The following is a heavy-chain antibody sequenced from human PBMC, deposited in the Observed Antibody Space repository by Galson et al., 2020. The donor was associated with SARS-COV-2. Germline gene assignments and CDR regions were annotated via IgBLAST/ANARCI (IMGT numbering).Heavy chain of an antibody. Sequence: GGSLRLSCAASGLTFNNYAMNWVRQAPGKGLEWVSGISGSGVSTHYADSAKGRFTLSRDNSRNTLYLQMTSLRAEDTAVYYCAKGFIDSSGDSYPNYYYDYGMDVWGHGTTVTVSS. V-gene: IGHV3-23*01. D-gene: IGHD3-22*01. CDR2: ISGSGVST. J-gene: IGHJ6*02. CDR1: GLTFNNYA. CDR3: AKGFIDSSGDSYPNYYYDYGMDV.